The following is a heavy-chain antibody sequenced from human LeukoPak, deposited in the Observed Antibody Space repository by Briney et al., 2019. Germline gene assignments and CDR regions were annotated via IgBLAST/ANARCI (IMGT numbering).Heavy chain of an antibody. J-gene: IGHJ5*02. CDR1: GYTFNTYG. D-gene: IGHD3-10*01. CDR2: ISGYNGKT. V-gene: IGHV1-18*01. CDR3: ARQRRGYYYGSGSYLYNWFDP. Sequence: ASVKVSCKASGYTFNTYGITWVRQAPGQGLEWMGWISGYNGKTKYAQNLQDRVTMTTDTSTTTAYMELRSLRSDDTAVYYCARQRRGYYYGSGSYLYNWFDPWGQGTLVTVSS.